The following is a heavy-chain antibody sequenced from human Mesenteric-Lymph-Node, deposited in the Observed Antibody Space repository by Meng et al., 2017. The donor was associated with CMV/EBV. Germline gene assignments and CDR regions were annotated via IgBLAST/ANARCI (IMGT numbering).Heavy chain of an antibody. Sequence: INWVRPAPGPGLAWMGLMNPNNGNSGSEQQFLGRLTMTTDNSISTAYMELISLISAATAVYYCARAQPGYYGSGTYSYYFDYWGQGSLVTVSS. CDR2: MNPNNGNS. J-gene: IGHJ4*02. CDR3: ARAQPGYYGSGTYSYYFDY. D-gene: IGHD3-10*01. V-gene: IGHV1-8*01.